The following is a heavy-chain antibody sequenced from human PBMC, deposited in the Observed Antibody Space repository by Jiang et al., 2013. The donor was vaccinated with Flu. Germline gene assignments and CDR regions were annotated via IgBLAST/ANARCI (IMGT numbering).Heavy chain of an antibody. CDR2: ISGNGGTT. Sequence: VQLLESGGGLVQPGGSLRLSCAASGFTFSRYVMHWVRQAPGKGLEYVSAISGNGGTTYYANSVKGRFTISRDNSKNTLYLQMGSLRAEDMAVYYCARDRWGLDYWGQGTLVTVSS. CDR3: ARDRWGLDY. D-gene: IGHD3-16*01. V-gene: IGHV3-64*01. CDR1: GFTFSRYV. J-gene: IGHJ4*02.